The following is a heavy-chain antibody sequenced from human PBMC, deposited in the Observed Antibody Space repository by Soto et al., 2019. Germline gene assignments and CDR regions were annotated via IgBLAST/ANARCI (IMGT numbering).Heavy chain of an antibody. Sequence: GGSLRLSCSASGFTFSSYSMNWVRQAPGKGLEWVSSISSSSSYIYYADSVKGRFTISRDNAKNSLYLQMNSLRAEDTAVYYCARDAKLWSGYNPWGQGTLVTVSS. V-gene: IGHV3-21*01. CDR1: GFTFSSYS. J-gene: IGHJ5*02. D-gene: IGHD3-3*01. CDR2: ISSSSSYI. CDR3: ARDAKLWSGYNP.